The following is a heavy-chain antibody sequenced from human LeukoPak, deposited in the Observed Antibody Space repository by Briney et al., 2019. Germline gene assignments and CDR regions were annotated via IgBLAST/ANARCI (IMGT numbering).Heavy chain of an antibody. CDR2: IYYSGST. D-gene: IGHD3-22*01. J-gene: IGHJ4*02. CDR3: ATLGFSSGYYYYFDH. Sequence: SETLSLTCTVSGGSISSYYWGWIRQPPGKGPEWIGSIYYSGSTYYNPSLKSRVTISVDTSKNQFSLKLSSVTAADTAVYYCATLGFSSGYYYYFDHWGQGTLVTVSS. CDR1: GGSISSYY. V-gene: IGHV4-39*07.